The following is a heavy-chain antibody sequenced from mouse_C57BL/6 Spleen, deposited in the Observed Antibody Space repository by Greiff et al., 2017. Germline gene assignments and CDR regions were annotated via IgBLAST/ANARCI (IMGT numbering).Heavy chain of an antibody. CDR1: GYAFSSYW. Sequence: VKLQEPGAELVKPGASVKISCKASGYAFSSYWMNWVKQRPGKGLEWIGQIYPGDGDTNYNGKFKGKATLTADKSSSTAYMQLSSLTSEDSAVCFCTRREHYYGSSDYYAMDYWGQGTTVTVSS. CDR3: TRREHYYGSSDYYAMDY. CDR2: IYPGDGDT. J-gene: IGHJ4*01. V-gene: IGHV1-80*01. D-gene: IGHD1-1*01.